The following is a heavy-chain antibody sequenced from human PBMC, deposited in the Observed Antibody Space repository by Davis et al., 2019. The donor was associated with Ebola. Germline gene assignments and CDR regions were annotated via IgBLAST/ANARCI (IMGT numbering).Heavy chain of an antibody. J-gene: IGHJ6*02. V-gene: IGHV3-53*01. Sequence: PSETLSLTCTVSGGSISGYYWSWVRQAPGRGLEWVSAISSGASNTYYADSVKGRFTISRDNSKNTLYLQMNSLRAEDTAVYYCAREVLRFLEYGMDVWGQGTTVTVSS. CDR1: GGSISGYY. CDR3: AREVLRFLEYGMDV. D-gene: IGHD3-3*01. CDR2: ISSGASNT.